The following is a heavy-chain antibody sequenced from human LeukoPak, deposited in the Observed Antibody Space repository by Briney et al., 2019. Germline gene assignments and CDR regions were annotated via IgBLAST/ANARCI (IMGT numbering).Heavy chain of an antibody. CDR2: IYYSGST. J-gene: IGHJ5*02. Sequence: SETLSLTCTVSGGSISSSSYYWGWIRQPPGKGLEWIGSIYYSGSTYYNPSLKSRVTISVDTSKNQFSLKLSSVTAADTAVYYCARLRPHRTLYGSGSYPRRNNWFDPWGQGTLVTVSS. D-gene: IGHD3-10*01. V-gene: IGHV4-39*01. CDR1: GGSISSSSYY. CDR3: ARLRPHRTLYGSGSYPRRNNWFDP.